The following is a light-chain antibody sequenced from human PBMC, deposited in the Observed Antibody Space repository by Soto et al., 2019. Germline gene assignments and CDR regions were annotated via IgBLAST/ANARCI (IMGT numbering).Light chain of an antibody. Sequence: QSALTQPASVSASPGQSITISCAGTSSDIGTYNYVSWYQHLPGKAPKLMIYEVYKRASGVSDRFSGSKSATTASLTISGLQAEDEADYYCTSYSRSTALLFGGGTKVTAL. CDR1: SSDIGTYNY. V-gene: IGLV2-14*01. CDR3: TSYSRSTALL. CDR2: EVY. J-gene: IGLJ3*02.